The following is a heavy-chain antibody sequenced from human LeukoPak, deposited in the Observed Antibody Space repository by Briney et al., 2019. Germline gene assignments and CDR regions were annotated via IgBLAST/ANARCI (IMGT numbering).Heavy chain of an antibody. CDR2: MNPNSGNT. CDR3: ARLYYDSSGYYGYNWFDP. J-gene: IGHJ5*02. V-gene: IGHV1-8*01. D-gene: IGHD3-22*01. CDR1: GYTFTNYD. Sequence: ASVKVSCKASGYTFTNYDINWVRQATGQGLEWMGWMNPNSGNTGYAQKFQGRVTMTRNTSISTAYMELSSLRSEDTAVYYCARLYYDSSGYYGYNWFDPWGQGTLVTVSS.